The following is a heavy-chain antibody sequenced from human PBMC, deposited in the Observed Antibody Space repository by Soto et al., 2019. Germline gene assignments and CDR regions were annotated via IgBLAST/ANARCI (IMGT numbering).Heavy chain of an antibody. CDR2: LSDTGDTA. D-gene: IGHD1-1*01. CDR3: AKGPDDFGNNHEF. Sequence: PGGSLRLLFGVSGCRIRKYGRSRVLQPTGKWMGWVSVLSDTGDTALYADSVRVRLTTSRDKSKNTIYFQMNSLRAEDTAVYYCAKGPDDFGNNHEFWGEGTLVTLSS. CDR1: GCRIRKYG. V-gene: IGHV3-23*01. J-gene: IGHJ4*01.